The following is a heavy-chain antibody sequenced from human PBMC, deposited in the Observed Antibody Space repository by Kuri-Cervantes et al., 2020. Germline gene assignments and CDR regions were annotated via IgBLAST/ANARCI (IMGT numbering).Heavy chain of an antibody. CDR2: INHSGST. J-gene: IGHJ6*02. Sequence: GSLRLSCAVYGGSFSGYYWSWIRQPPGKGLEWIGEINHSGSTNYNPSLKSRVTISVDTSKNQFSLKLSSVTAADTAVYYCARGLHYDFWSGYYTPYGMDVWGQGTTVTVSS. D-gene: IGHD3-3*01. CDR1: GGSFSGYY. V-gene: IGHV4-34*01. CDR3: ARGLHYDFWSGYYTPYGMDV.